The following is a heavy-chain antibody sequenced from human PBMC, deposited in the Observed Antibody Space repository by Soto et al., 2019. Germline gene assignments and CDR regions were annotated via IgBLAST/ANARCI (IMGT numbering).Heavy chain of an antibody. D-gene: IGHD1-1*01. V-gene: IGHV1-3*01. CDR2: INAGNGNT. CDR1: GYTFTSYA. Sequence: VASVKVSCKASGYTFTSYAINWVRQAPGQRLEWMGWINAGNGNTKYSQKFQGRVTMTRDTSTSTAYMELRSLRSDDTAVYYCARRELDPTHDYYYYYGKDDWGQGTTVTVSS. J-gene: IGHJ6*02. CDR3: ARRELDPTHDYYYYYGKDD.